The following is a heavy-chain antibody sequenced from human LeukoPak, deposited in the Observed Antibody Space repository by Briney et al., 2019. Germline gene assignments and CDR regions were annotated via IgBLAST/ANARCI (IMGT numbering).Heavy chain of an antibody. CDR3: ARGRVSSSTWYSTYYYFFYMDF. Sequence: SETLSLTCTVSDDSITMYYWTWIRQPPGKGPEWIGYVDHTGSTKFNPSLNGRVSISRDTSNNFFSLRLRSVTAADTAVYFCARGRVSSSTWYSTYYYFFYMDFWGKGTTVTVSS. V-gene: IGHV4-59*01. J-gene: IGHJ6*03. CDR2: VDHTGST. CDR1: DDSITMYY. D-gene: IGHD4-11*01.